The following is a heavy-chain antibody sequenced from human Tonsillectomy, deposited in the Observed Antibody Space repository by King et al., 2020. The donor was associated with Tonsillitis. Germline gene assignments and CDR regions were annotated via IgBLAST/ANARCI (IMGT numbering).Heavy chain of an antibody. J-gene: IGHJ6*02. CDR1: GFSLSNARMG. D-gene: IGHD4-17*01. CDR3: ARVTTVTKSYYYYGMDV. V-gene: IGHV2-26*01. Sequence: TLKESGPVLVKPTETLMLTCTVSGFSLSNARMGVSWIRQPPGKALEWLAHIFSNDEKSYSTSLKSRLTISKDTSKSQVVLTMTKMDPVDTATYYCARVTTVTKSYYYYGMDVWGQGTTVTVSS. CDR2: IFSNDEK.